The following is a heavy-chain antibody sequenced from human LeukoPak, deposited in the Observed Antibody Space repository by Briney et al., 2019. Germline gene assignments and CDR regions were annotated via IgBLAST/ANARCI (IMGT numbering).Heavy chain of an antibody. D-gene: IGHD3-10*01. CDR2: VSPSSSYI. V-gene: IGHV3-21*01. CDR3: ARAPPRYGSGSFHFDF. Sequence: GGSLRLSCAVSGLTFSSYSMNWVRQALGKGLEWVASVSPSSSYIYYADSVKGRFTISRDNAKNSLYLQMHSLRDEDTAVYYCARAPPRYGSGSFHFDFWGQGTLVTVSS. CDR1: GLTFSSYS. J-gene: IGHJ4*02.